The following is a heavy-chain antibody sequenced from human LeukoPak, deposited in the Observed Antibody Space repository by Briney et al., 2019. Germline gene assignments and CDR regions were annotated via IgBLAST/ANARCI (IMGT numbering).Heavy chain of an antibody. CDR2: ISASSVTT. D-gene: IGHD3-10*01. J-gene: IGHJ4*02. Sequence: GGSLRLSCAASGFTFSSSAMSWVRQAPGKGLEWVSAISASSVTTHYADSVKGRFTISRDDSKNTLYLQMNSLRAEDTALYYCAKDSASGSGLWLHVHFWGQGTLVTVSS. CDR1: GFTFSSSA. V-gene: IGHV3-23*01. CDR3: AKDSASGSGLWLHVHF.